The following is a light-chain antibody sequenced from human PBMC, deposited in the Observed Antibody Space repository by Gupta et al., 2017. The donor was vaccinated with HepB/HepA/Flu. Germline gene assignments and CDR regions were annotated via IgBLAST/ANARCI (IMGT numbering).Light chain of an antibody. CDR2: NDS. CDR1: NIGTKG. Sequence: SYVVTQPPSVSVAPGKTASITCGGNNIGTKGVHWYQQKPGQAPVMVIFNDSDRPSGIPDRFFCSYSGGKATPLISRVEAGDEADDYCQVSDSSNDSAVFGGGTKLTVL. J-gene: IGLJ2*01. CDR3: QVSDSSNDSAV. V-gene: IGLV3-21*04.